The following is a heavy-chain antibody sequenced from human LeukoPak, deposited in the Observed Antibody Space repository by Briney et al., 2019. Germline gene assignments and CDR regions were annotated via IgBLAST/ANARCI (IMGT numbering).Heavy chain of an antibody. CDR2: IIPIFGRA. J-gene: IGHJ5*02. V-gene: IGHV1-69*06. CDR3: ARENLGTMVREGFDP. Sequence: GASVKVSCKASGGTLSSYAISWVRQAPGQGLEWMGGIIPIFGRANYAQKFQGRVTITADKSTSTAYMELSSLRSEDTAVYYCARENLGTMVREGFDPWGQGTLVTVSS. D-gene: IGHD3-10*01. CDR1: GGTLSSYA.